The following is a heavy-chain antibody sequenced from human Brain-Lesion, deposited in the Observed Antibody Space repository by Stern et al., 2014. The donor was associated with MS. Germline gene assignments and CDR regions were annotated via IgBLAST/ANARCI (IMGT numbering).Heavy chain of an antibody. V-gene: IGHV4-39*02. J-gene: IGHJ5*02. CDR1: GGSVSSTSYA. CDR2: IYYSGNT. Sequence: VQLVESGPGLVKPSETLSLTCTVAGGSVSSTSYAWAWIRQPPGKGLEWIGTIYYSGNTYYSPSLKSRLPISLDTSKNHFPLQRRSGTAADTAVYYCAGEEDIRYCSGGSCTGNWFDPWGQGTLVTVSS. D-gene: IGHD2-15*01. CDR3: AGEEDIRYCSGGSCTGNWFDP.